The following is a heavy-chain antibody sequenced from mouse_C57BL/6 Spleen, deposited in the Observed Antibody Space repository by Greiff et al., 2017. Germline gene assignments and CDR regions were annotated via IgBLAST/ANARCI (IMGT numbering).Heavy chain of an antibody. CDR2: IWWGGDK. D-gene: IGHD1-1*01. Sequence: VKLMESGPGILQPSQTLSLTCSFSGFSLSTFGMGVGWLRQPSGKGLEWLAHIWWGGDKYYNSALKRRLTISKNTTKNQVLHKTGNVDTADTATYYCARTGTTVVATGAMDYWGQGTSVTVSS. J-gene: IGHJ4*01. V-gene: IGHV8-8*01. CDR3: ARTGTTVVATGAMDY. CDR1: GFSLSTFGMG.